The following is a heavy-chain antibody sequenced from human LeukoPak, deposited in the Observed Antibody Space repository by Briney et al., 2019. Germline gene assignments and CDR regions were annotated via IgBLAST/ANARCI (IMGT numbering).Heavy chain of an antibody. CDR3: VRDPGGSGSSY. Sequence: GASVKVSCKASGGTFSSYAISWVRQAPGQGLEWMGRIIPILGIANYAQKFQGRVTITADKSTSTAYMELSSLRSEDTAVYYCVRDPGGSGSSYWGQGTLVTVSS. J-gene: IGHJ4*02. CDR2: IIPILGIA. D-gene: IGHD3-10*01. V-gene: IGHV1-69*04. CDR1: GGTFSSYA.